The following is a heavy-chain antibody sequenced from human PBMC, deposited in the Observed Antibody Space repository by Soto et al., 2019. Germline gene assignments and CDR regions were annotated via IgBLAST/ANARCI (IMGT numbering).Heavy chain of an antibody. D-gene: IGHD3-22*01. CDR1: GYTFTSYA. Sequence: GASVKVSCKASGYTFTSYAMHWVRQAPGQRLEWMGWINAGNGNTKYSQKFQGRVTITRDTSASTAYMELSSLRSEDTAVYYCASGTIRDYYDSSGYHWFDPWGQGTLVTVSS. J-gene: IGHJ5*02. CDR3: ASGTIRDYYDSSGYHWFDP. V-gene: IGHV1-3*01. CDR2: INAGNGNT.